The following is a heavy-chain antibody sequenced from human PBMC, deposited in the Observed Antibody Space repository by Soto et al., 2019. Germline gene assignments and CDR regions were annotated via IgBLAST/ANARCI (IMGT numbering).Heavy chain of an antibody. Sequence: QVQLQESGPGLVKPSETLSLTCTVSAGSITNYYWNWIRQPPEKGLEWIGFIHHTGNSMSNPSLRSRLIMSVGTTERQISLNMRAVTAADTAVYYCAKWNEMKRSFDDWGQGILVTVSS. CDR1: AGSITNYY. V-gene: IGHV4-59*01. J-gene: IGHJ4*02. D-gene: IGHD1-1*01. CDR3: AKWNEMKRSFDD. CDR2: IHHTGNS.